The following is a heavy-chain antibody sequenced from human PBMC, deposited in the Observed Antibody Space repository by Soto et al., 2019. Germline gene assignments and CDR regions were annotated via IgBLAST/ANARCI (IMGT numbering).Heavy chain of an antibody. V-gene: IGHV3-30*18. J-gene: IGHJ4*02. CDR1: GFTFSSYG. D-gene: IGHD3-10*01. CDR2: ISYDGSNK. CDR3: AKPHYYGSGRVFDY. Sequence: LRLSCAASGFTFSSYGMHWVRQAPGKGLEWVAVISYDGSNKYYADSVKGRFTISRDNSKNTLYLQMNSLRAEDTAVYYCAKPHYYGSGRVFDYWGQGTLVTVSS.